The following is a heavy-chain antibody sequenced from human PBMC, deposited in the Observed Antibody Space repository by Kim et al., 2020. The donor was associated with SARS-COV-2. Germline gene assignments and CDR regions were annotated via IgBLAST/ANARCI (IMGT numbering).Heavy chain of an antibody. J-gene: IGHJ4*02. CDR3: ARTRGYSYPGPLDY. CDR1: GFTFSSYE. Sequence: GGSLILSCAASGFTFSSYEMNWVRQAPGKGLEWVSYISSSGSTIYYADSVKGRFTISRDNAKNSLYLQMNSLRAEDTAVYYCARTRGYSYPGPLDYWGQGTLVTVSS. CDR2: ISSSGSTI. D-gene: IGHD5-18*01. V-gene: IGHV3-48*03.